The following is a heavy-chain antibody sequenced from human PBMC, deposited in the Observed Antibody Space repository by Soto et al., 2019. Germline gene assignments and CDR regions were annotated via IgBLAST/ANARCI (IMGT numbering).Heavy chain of an antibody. CDR2: IYYSGST. J-gene: IGHJ3*02. CDR3: ARSPFDSSGYRDAFDI. D-gene: IGHD3-22*01. Sequence: PSETLSLTCTVSGGSISSGGYYWSWIRQHPGKGLEWIGYIYYSGSTYYNPSLKSRVTISVDTSKNQFSLKLSSVTAADTAVYYCARSPFDSSGYRDAFDIWGQGTMVTVSS. V-gene: IGHV4-31*03. CDR1: GGSISSGGYY.